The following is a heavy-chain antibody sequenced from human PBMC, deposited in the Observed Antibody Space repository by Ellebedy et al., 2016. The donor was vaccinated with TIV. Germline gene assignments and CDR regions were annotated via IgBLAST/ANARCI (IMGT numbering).Heavy chain of an antibody. J-gene: IGHJ4*02. CDR2: ISYDGSNK. Sequence: GGSLRLSXAASGFTFSSYGMHWVRQAPGKGLEWVAVISYDGSNKYYADSVKGRFTISRDNSKNTLYLQMNSLRAEDTAVYYCAKLPSYYDSSGYQPDFDYWGQGTLVTVSS. V-gene: IGHV3-30*18. D-gene: IGHD3-22*01. CDR3: AKLPSYYDSSGYQPDFDY. CDR1: GFTFSSYG.